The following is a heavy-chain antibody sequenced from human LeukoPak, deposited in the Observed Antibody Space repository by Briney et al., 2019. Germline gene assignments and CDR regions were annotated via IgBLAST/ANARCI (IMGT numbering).Heavy chain of an antibody. CDR3: ARGPVTKGYGMDV. CDR2: INPNSGDT. J-gene: IGHJ6*02. CDR1: GYTFTGHY. Sequence: ASVKVSCKASGYTFTGHYLHWVRQAPGQGLEWMGWINPNSGDTYYAQNFQGRVTMTRDTSISAAYMELNRLRSDDTAVYYCARGPVTKGYGMDVWGQGTTVTVSS. D-gene: IGHD4-17*01. V-gene: IGHV1-2*02.